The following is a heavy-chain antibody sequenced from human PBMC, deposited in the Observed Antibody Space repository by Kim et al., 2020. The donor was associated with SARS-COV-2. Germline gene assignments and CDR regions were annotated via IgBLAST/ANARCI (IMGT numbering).Heavy chain of an antibody. Sequence: GGSLRLSCAASGFTFSDYYMSWIRQAPGKGLEWVSYISSSSSYTNYADSVKGRFTISRDNAKNSLYLQMNSLRAEDTAVYYCARVGYDYVWGSYRVYCYYYGMYVWGPGTTVTVSS. CDR3: ARVGYDYVWGSYRVYCYYYGMYV. CDR2: ISSSSSYT. CDR1: GFTFSDYY. V-gene: IGHV3-11*05. D-gene: IGHD3-16*02. J-gene: IGHJ6*02.